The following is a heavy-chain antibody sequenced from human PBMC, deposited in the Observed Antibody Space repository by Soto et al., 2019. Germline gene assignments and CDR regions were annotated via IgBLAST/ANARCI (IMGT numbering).Heavy chain of an antibody. CDR2: IRNKANYYTT. J-gene: IGHJ5*02. V-gene: IGHV3-72*01. CDR1: GFPFSDLY. Sequence: EVQVVESGGGLVQPGGSLRLSCAASGFPFSDLYIDWVRQAPGKGLEWVARIRNKANYYTTDYAASVKGRFTISRDDSKNSAYLKMNSLKTEDTAVYYCIIVGGTRTWGQGTLVSVSS. CDR3: IIVGGTRT. D-gene: IGHD1-26*01.